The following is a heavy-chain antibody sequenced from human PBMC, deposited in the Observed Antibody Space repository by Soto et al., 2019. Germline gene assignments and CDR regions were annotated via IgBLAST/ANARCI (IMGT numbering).Heavy chain of an antibody. J-gene: IGHJ4*02. Sequence: QITLKESGPTLVKPTQTLTLTCTFSGFSLNTREVGVGWIRQPPGKALEWLALIYWDDDKRYSPSLTSRLTIAKATSKNLVILIMNNMDPEDTATYYCAHRAYYYGSASYYTHWGQGTLVTVSS. CDR3: AHRAYYYGSASYYTH. CDR1: GFSLNTREVG. D-gene: IGHD3-10*01. CDR2: IYWDDDK. V-gene: IGHV2-5*02.